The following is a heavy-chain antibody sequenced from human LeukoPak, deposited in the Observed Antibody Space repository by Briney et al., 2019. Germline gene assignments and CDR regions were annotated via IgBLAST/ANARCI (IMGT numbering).Heavy chain of an antibody. CDR2: TDPNSGGS. CDR1: GYTFTSYG. Sequence: ATVKVSCKASGYTFTSYGISWVRQAPGQGLEWMGWTDPNSGGSKPAQKFQGRATMTRDTSTSTVYMELRSLRSDDTAVYYCARDSGDIVVVPAAIRDENAFDIWGQGTMVTVSS. CDR3: ARDSGDIVVVPAAIRDENAFDI. D-gene: IGHD2-2*01. J-gene: IGHJ3*02. V-gene: IGHV1-18*01.